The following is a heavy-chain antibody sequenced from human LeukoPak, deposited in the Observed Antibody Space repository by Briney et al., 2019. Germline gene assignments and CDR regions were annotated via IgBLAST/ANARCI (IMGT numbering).Heavy chain of an antibody. CDR2: IIPIFGTT. CDR1: GGTFSSHA. J-gene: IGHJ6*03. Sequence: SVKVSCKASGGTFSSHAISWVRQAPGQGLEWVGGIIPIFGTTNYAQKFQGRVTITTDESTSTAYMELSSLRSEDTAVYYCARGDTAMASYYYYYMDVWGKGTTVTVSS. D-gene: IGHD5-18*01. CDR3: ARGDTAMASYYYYYMDV. V-gene: IGHV1-69*05.